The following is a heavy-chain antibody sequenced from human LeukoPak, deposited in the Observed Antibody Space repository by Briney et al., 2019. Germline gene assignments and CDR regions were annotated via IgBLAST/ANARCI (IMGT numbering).Heavy chain of an antibody. D-gene: IGHD2-21*02. CDR1: GFTFSSYA. CDR2: ISSNGGST. V-gene: IGHV3-64*01. CDR3: ARETVVTARVSYFDY. Sequence: GGCLRLSCAASGFTFSSYAMHWVRQAPGKGLEYVSAISSNGGSTYYANSVKGRFTISRDNSKNTLYLQMGSLRAEDMAVYYCARETVVTARVSYFDYWGQGTLVTVSS. J-gene: IGHJ4*02.